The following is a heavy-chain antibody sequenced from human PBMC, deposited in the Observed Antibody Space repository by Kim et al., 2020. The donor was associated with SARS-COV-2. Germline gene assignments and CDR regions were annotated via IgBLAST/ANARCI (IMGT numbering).Heavy chain of an antibody. V-gene: IGHV3-23*01. D-gene: IGHD3-9*01. J-gene: IGHJ4*02. CDR3: AKVATWGVYDILTSYYRPFDS. CDR2: ISGSGGST. CDR1: GFTFSSYA. Sequence: GGSLRLSCAASGFTFSSYAMSWVRQAPGKGLEWVSGISGSGGSTYYADSVKGRFTISRDKSKNMLHMQMNSLRAEDTAVYYCAKVATWGVYDILTSYYRPFDSWGQGTLVTVSS.